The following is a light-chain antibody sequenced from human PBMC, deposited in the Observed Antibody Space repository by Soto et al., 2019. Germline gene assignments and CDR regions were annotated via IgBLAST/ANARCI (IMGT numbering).Light chain of an antibody. J-gene: IGLJ1*01. Sequence: QSALTQPASVSGTPGQSITISCTGSNSDVGIYDFVSWYQHHPGRAPQLIVSEVSHRPSGVSNRFSGSKSGNTASLTISGLQSVDEADDYCISDTSDDVRYVFGTGTKLTVL. CDR3: ISDTSDDVRYV. V-gene: IGLV2-14*01. CDR2: EVS. CDR1: NSDVGIYDF.